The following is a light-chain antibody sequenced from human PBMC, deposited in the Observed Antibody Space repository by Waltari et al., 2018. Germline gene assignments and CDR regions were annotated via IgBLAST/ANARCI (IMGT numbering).Light chain of an antibody. V-gene: IGKV3-20*01. Sequence: EVVLTQSPGTLSLSPGERATLSCRASQSVGKYLAWYQQRPGQAPRLLIYAASTRATGIPDRFSGSGSGTDFSLTISRLEPEDFAVYYCQNKESLKEKFGQGTKVEIK. CDR1: QSVGKY. CDR2: AAS. CDR3: QNKESLKEK. J-gene: IGKJ1*01.